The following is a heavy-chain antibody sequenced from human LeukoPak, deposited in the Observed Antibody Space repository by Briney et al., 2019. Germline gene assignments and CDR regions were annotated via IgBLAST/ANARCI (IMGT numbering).Heavy chain of an antibody. D-gene: IGHD3-10*01. J-gene: IGHJ4*02. CDR1: GVSISSYY. CDR2: IYTSGST. V-gene: IGHV4-4*07. CDR3: ASQLWFGELLIDY. Sequence: PSETLSLTCIVAGVSISSYYWSWIRQPAGKGLEWIGRIYTSGSTNYNPSLKSRVTMSVDTSKNQFSLKLSSVTAADTAVYYCASQLWFGELLIDYWGQGTLVTVSS.